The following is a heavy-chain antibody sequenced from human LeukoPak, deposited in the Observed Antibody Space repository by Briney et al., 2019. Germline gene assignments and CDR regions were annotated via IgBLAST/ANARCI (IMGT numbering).Heavy chain of an antibody. V-gene: IGHV1-24*01. CDR1: GYTLTELS. Sequence: ASVKVSCKVSGYTLTELSMHWVRQAPGKGLEWMGGFDPEDGETIYAQKFQGRVTMTEDTSTDTAYMELSSLRSEDTAVYYCATVDSGSYQGGYWGQGTLVTVSS. CDR3: ATVDSGSYQGGY. J-gene: IGHJ4*02. D-gene: IGHD1-26*01. CDR2: FDPEDGET.